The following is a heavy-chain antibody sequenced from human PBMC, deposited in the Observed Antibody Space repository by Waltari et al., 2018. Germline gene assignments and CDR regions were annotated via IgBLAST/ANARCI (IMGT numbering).Heavy chain of an antibody. CDR1: GFNLGRFA. CDR2: ISSSSSTI. V-gene: IGHV3-48*04. Sequence: EVQLVESGGGLVEPGGSLRLCCAASGFNLGRFAMNWVRQAPGKGLEWVSYISSSSSTIYYADSVKGRFTISRDNAKNSLYLQMNSLRAEDTAVYYCARGALRSRYFDLWGRGTLVTVSS. CDR3: ARGALRSRYFDL. D-gene: IGHD3-10*02. J-gene: IGHJ2*01.